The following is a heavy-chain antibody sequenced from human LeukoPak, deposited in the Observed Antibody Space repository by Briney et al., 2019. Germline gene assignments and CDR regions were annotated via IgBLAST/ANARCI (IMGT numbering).Heavy chain of an antibody. CDR3: ARGTFYSDSSSSYSPFNR. J-gene: IGHJ5*02. CDR1: GFTFSSFW. V-gene: IGHV3-7*03. D-gene: IGHD3-22*01. CDR2: IKQDGSEK. Sequence: GGSLRLSCAASGFTFSSFWMSWVRQAPGKGLEWVANIKQDGSEKHYVDSVTGRFTISRDNAKNSLFLQMDSLRAEDTAIYYCARGTFYSDSSSSYSPFNRWGQGTLVTVSS.